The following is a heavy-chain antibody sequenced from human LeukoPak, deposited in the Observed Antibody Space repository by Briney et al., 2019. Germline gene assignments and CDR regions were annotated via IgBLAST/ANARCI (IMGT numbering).Heavy chain of an antibody. V-gene: IGHV4-61*01. CDR1: GGSISSNSYY. CDR2: IYYSGST. Sequence: SETLSLTCTVSGGSISSNSYYWSWIRQPPGKGLEWIGYIYYSGSTNYNPSLKSRVTISVDTSKNQFSLKLSSVTAADTAVYYCARTTEAHSWRTRYYDYYMDVWGKGTTVTVSS. D-gene: IGHD6-13*01. CDR3: ARTTEAHSWRTRYYDYYMDV. J-gene: IGHJ6*03.